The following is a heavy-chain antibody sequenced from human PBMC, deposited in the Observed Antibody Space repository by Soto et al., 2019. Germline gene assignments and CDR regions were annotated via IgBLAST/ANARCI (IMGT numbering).Heavy chain of an antibody. Sequence: TGGSLRLSCAASGFTFSNARMSWVRQAPGKGLEWVGRIKSKTDGGTTDYAAPVKGRFTISRDDSKNTLYLQMNSLKTEDTAVYYCTTDPSITIFGVVIISDYYGMDVWGQGTTVTVSS. CDR2: IKSKTDGGTT. D-gene: IGHD3-3*01. J-gene: IGHJ6*02. CDR3: TTDPSITIFGVVIISDYYGMDV. CDR1: GFTFSNAR. V-gene: IGHV3-15*01.